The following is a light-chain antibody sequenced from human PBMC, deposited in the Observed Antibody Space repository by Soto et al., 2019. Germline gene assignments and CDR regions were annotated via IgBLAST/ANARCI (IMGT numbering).Light chain of an antibody. CDR3: QQYNNWPPPLT. CDR2: GAS. V-gene: IGKV3-15*01. J-gene: IGKJ4*01. Sequence: EIVMTQSPATLSVSPGERATLSCRASQSVSSNLAWYQQKPGQAHRLLIYGASTRATGIPARFSGSGSGTEFTLTISSLQSEDFAVYYCQQYNNWPPPLTFGGGTKVEI. CDR1: QSVSSN.